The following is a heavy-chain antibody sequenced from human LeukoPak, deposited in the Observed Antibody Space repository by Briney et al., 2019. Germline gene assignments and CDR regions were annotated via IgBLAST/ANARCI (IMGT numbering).Heavy chain of an antibody. J-gene: IGHJ4*02. CDR3: VKDMAGTTRGFDY. CDR2: ISSNGGST. V-gene: IGHV3-64D*06. D-gene: IGHD1-1*01. Sequence: GGSLRLSCSASGFTFSSYAMHWVRQAPGKGLEYVSAISSNGGSTYYADSVKGRFTISRDNSKNTLYLQMSSLRAEDTAVYCCVKDMAGTTRGFDYWGQGTLVTVSS. CDR1: GFTFSSYA.